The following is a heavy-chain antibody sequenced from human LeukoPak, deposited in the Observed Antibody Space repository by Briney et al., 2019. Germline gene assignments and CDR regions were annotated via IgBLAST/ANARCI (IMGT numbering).Heavy chain of an antibody. CDR1: AHTHRSYY. J-gene: IGHJ4*02. CDR2: IHPDGNDK. CDR3: AREVGVGIGADNY. D-gene: IGHD1-26*01. V-gene: IGHV3-7*01. Sequence: GGPQRLSCVPSAHTHRSYYTRGLRQATGKALEWVTHIHPDGNDKYEVGSVKGRFTISRDNAKNTLDLQVNSLRAEDTAVYYCAREVGVGIGADNYWGQGTLVTVSS.